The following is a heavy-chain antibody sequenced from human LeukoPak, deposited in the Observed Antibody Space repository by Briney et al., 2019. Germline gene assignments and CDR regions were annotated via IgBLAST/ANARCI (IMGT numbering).Heavy chain of an antibody. CDR3: ARGQPPRDY. V-gene: IGHV1-18*01. J-gene: IGHJ4*02. Sequence: KLQGRVTMTTDTSTSTAYMELRSLRSDDTAVYYCARGQPPRDYWGQGTLVTVSS.